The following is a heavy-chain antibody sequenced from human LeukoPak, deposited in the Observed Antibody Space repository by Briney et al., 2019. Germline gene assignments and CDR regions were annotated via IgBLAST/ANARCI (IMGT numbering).Heavy chain of an antibody. CDR3: ARACSGGSCYFSAFDI. CDR1: RFIFSSYG. Sequence: GGSLRLSCAASRFIFSSYGMHWVRQAPGKGLEWVAVIRYDGSNKYYADSVKGRFTISRDNSKNTLYLQINSLRAEDTAVYYCARACSGGSCYFSAFDIWGQGTMVTVSS. D-gene: IGHD2-15*01. CDR2: IRYDGSNK. V-gene: IGHV3-33*03. J-gene: IGHJ3*02.